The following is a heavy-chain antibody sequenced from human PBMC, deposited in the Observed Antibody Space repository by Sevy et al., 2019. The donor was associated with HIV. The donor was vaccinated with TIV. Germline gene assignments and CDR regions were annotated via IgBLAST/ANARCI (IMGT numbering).Heavy chain of an antibody. CDR3: ARQNDAFDI. CDR1: GFTFSSYG. V-gene: IGHV3-30*19. Sequence: GGSLRLSCAASGFTFSSYGMHWVRQAPGKGLEWVAFISYDGSNKYYADSVKGRFTISRDNSKNTLYLQMNSLRAEDTAVYYCARQNDAFDIWGQGTMVTVSS. CDR2: ISYDGSNK. J-gene: IGHJ3*02.